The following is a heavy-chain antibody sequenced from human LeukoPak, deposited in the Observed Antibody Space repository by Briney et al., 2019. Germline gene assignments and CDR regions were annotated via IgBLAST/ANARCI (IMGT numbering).Heavy chain of an antibody. CDR3: ARDRSSDWHGAFDI. V-gene: IGHV3-33*01. J-gene: IGHJ3*02. CDR1: GFTLSSYG. CDR2: IWYDGSNK. Sequence: PGRSLRLSCAASGFTLSSYGMHWVRQAPGKGLEWVAVIWYDGSNKFYADSLKGRFTVSRDNSKSTVYLQMSSLRAEDTAVYYCARDRSSDWHGAFDIWGQGTMVTVSS. D-gene: IGHD6-19*01.